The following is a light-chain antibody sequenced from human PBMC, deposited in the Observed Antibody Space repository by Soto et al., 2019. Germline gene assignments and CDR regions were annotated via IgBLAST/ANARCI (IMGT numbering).Light chain of an antibody. CDR1: SSDIGAYNF. CDR2: DVN. V-gene: IGLV2-14*03. Sequence: SVLTQPASVSGSPGQSITISCTGTSSDIGAYNFVSWYQQHPGKAPKLMLYDVNIRPSGVSNRFSGSKSGNTASLTISGLQAEDEADYYCTSWKTSTTMIFGGGTKVTV. J-gene: IGLJ2*01. CDR3: TSWKTSTTMI.